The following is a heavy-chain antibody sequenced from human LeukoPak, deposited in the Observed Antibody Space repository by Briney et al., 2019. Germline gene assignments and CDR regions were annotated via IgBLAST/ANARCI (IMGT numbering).Heavy chain of an antibody. J-gene: IGHJ4*02. D-gene: IGHD3-22*01. CDR1: GFTFSSYW. Sequence: PGGSLRLSCAAPGFTFSSYWMSWVRQAPGKGLEWVANIKQDGSEKYYVDSVKGRFTISRDNSKNTLYLQMNSLRAEDTAVYYCAKVEYYDSSGYFYYFDYWGQGTLVTVSS. CDR3: AKVEYYDSSGYFYYFDY. CDR2: IKQDGSEK. V-gene: IGHV3-7*03.